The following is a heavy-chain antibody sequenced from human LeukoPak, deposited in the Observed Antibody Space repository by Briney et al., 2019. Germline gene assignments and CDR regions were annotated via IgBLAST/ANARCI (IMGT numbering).Heavy chain of an antibody. V-gene: IGHV3-23*01. D-gene: IGHD6-19*01. CDR1: GFXFSTFA. J-gene: IGHJ4*02. CDR3: AKVARRTSGWYFFDY. CDR2: IDGSGAGT. Sequence: PGGSLRLSCAASGFXFSTFAMTWVRQGPGKGLEWVSSIDGSGAGTYYADSVKGRFTISRDNSKNTLFLQMNSLRAEDTAVYYCAKVARRTSGWYFFDYWGQGTLVTVSS.